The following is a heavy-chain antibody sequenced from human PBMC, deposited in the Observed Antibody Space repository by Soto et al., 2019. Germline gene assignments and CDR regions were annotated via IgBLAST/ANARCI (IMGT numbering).Heavy chain of an antibody. J-gene: IGHJ3*02. CDR1: GGSVSSGGHY. V-gene: IGHV4-61*08. D-gene: IGHD7-27*01. CDR3: ARDPYANSNSYDAFDI. Sequence: PSETLSLTCSVSGGSVSSGGHYWSWIRQPPGKGLEWIAYISDTGTTNYNPSLKSRVTISLDMSKNRVSLRLDSVTAADTAVYYCARDPYANSNSYDAFDIWGQGTMVTVSS. CDR2: ISDTGTT.